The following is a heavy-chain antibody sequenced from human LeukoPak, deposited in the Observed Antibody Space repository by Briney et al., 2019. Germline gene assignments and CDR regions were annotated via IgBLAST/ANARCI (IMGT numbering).Heavy chain of an antibody. Sequence: GGSLRLSCAASGFTFSSYSMNWVRQAAGKGLEWVSSISSSSSYIYYADSVKGRFTISRDNAKNSLYLQMNSLRAEDTAVYYCARGLGATSYAFDIWGQGTMVTVSS. CDR2: ISSSSSYI. J-gene: IGHJ3*02. D-gene: IGHD1-26*01. CDR3: ARGLGATSYAFDI. CDR1: GFTFSSYS. V-gene: IGHV3-21*01.